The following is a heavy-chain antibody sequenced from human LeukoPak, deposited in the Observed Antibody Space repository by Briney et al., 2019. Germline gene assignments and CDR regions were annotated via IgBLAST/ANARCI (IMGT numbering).Heavy chain of an antibody. D-gene: IGHD6-19*01. J-gene: IGHJ5*02. CDR1: GYTFTSYY. Sequence: ASVKVSCKTSGYTFTSYYMHWVRQAPGQGLEWMGIINPSGGSTSYAQKFQGRVTMTRDTSTSTVYMELSSLRSEDTAVYYCARSKEIAVAADPQFDPWGQGTLVTVSS. V-gene: IGHV1-46*01. CDR3: ARSKEIAVAADPQFDP. CDR2: INPSGGST.